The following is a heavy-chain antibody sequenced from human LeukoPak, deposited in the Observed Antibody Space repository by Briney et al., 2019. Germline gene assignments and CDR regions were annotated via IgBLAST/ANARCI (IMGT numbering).Heavy chain of an antibody. J-gene: IGHJ4*02. Sequence: PSETLSLTCTVSGGSVSSGSYYWSWIRQPPGKGLEWVGDIYYSGSTNYNPSLKSRVTISVDTSKNQFSLKLSSVTAADTAVYYCARAYDFWSGYPLDYWGQGTLVTVSS. V-gene: IGHV4-61*01. CDR3: ARAYDFWSGYPLDY. CDR2: IYYSGST. CDR1: GGSVSSGSYY. D-gene: IGHD3-3*01.